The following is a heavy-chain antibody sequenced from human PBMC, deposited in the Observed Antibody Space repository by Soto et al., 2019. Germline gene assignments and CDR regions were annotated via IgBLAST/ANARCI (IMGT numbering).Heavy chain of an antibody. V-gene: IGHV4-31*03. J-gene: IGHJ2*01. CDR3: ARADFGVHEYFDL. CDR1: GGSIRSDGNY. Sequence: QVQLQESGPGLVKPSQTLSLTCTVSGGSIRSDGNYWSWIRQHPGKGLEWIGYIYYSGSTYYNPSLQSRVTISVDTSKNQFSLKLSSVTAADTAVYYCARADFGVHEYFDLWGRGTLVTVSS. CDR2: IYYSGST. D-gene: IGHD3-3*01.